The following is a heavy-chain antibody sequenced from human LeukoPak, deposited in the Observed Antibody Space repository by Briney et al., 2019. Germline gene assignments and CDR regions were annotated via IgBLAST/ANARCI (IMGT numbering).Heavy chain of an antibody. Sequence: SVKVSCKASGDIFNSYSISWVRQAPGQGLEWMGGIIPIFGSANYAQKFQGRVTITTDQSTTTAYMELSSLSSEDTAVYYCARVGRSRGSLPNSYYYMDIWGKGTTVTVSS. CDR2: IIPIFGSA. V-gene: IGHV1-69*05. CDR1: GDIFNSYS. CDR3: ARVGRSRGSLPNSYYYMDI. J-gene: IGHJ6*03. D-gene: IGHD1-26*01.